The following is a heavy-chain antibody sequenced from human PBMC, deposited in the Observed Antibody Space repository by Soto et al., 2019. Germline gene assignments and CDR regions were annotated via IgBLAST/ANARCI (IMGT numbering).Heavy chain of an antibody. Sequence: PSETLSLTCTVSGGSISSYYWSWIRQPPGKGLEWSGYIYYSGSTNYNPSLKSRVTISVDTSKNQFSLKLSSVTAAHTAVYYCARHRGYTSYDILTGPRYYFVYWGQGTLVTVSS. J-gene: IGHJ4*02. D-gene: IGHD3-9*01. CDR3: ARHRGYTSYDILTGPRYYFVY. CDR1: GGSISSYY. CDR2: IYYSGST. V-gene: IGHV4-59*08.